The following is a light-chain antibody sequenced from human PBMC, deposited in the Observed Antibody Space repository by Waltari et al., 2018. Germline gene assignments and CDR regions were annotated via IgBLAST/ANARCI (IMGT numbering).Light chain of an antibody. CDR1: SSNIGAGYD. V-gene: IGLV1-40*01. J-gene: IGLJ2*01. CDR2: GNS. CDR3: QSYDSTLSGSMI. Sequence: QSVLTQPPSVSGAPGQRVTISCTGSSSNIGAGYDVHWYQQLPGTAPKPLIYGNSNRPSGVPDRFSGSKSGTSASLAITGLQAEDEADYYCQSYDSTLSGSMIFGGGTKLTVL.